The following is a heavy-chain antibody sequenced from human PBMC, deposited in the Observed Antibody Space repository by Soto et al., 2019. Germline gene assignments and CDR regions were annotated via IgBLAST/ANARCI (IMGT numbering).Heavy chain of an antibody. Sequence: SETLSLTCAVYGGSFSGYFWSWIRQPPGKGLEWIGEINHSGSTNYNPSLKSRVTISVDTSKNQFSLKLSSVTAADTAVYYCARRGYCSGGSCYSVTNFFYYFDYWGQGTLVTVSS. CDR1: GGSFSGYF. V-gene: IGHV4-34*01. D-gene: IGHD2-15*01. CDR2: INHSGST. J-gene: IGHJ4*02. CDR3: ARRGYCSGGSCYSVTNFFYYFDY.